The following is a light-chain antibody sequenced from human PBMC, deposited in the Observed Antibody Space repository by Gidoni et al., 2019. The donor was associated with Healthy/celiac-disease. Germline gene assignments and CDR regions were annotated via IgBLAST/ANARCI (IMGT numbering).Light chain of an antibody. CDR1: QSVSSSY. J-gene: IGKJ2*01. Sequence: EIVLTQSPGTLSLSPGERATLACRASQSVSSSYLAWYQQKPGQAPRLLIYGASSRATGIPDRFSGSGSGTDFTLTISRLEPEDFAVYYCQQYGSSPPIFXHXTKLEIK. CDR2: GAS. V-gene: IGKV3-20*01. CDR3: QQYGSSPPI.